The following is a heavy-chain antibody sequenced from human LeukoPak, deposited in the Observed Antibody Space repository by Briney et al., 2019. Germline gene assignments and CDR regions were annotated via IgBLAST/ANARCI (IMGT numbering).Heavy chain of an antibody. CDR1: GFTFSSYA. V-gene: IGHV3-30-3*01. Sequence: GGSLRLSCAASGFTFSSYAMHWVRQAPGKGLGWVAVISYDGSNKYYADSVKGRFTISRDNSKNTLYLQMNSLRAEDTAVYYCARGIYGDYDYFDYWGQGTLVTVSS. CDR3: ARGIYGDYDYFDY. CDR2: ISYDGSNK. D-gene: IGHD4-17*01. J-gene: IGHJ4*02.